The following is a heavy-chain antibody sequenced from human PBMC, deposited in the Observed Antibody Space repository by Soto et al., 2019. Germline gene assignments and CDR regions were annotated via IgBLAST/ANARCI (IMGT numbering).Heavy chain of an antibody. V-gene: IGHV2-5*02. Sequence: SGPTLVHPTQTLTLTCTFSGFSLSTSGVGVGWIRQPPGKALEWLALIYWDDDKRYSPSLKSRLTMTKDTSKNQVVLKMANMDPVDTAKYYCAHSFDPPIQPYDYIWGSYRPTNAYNWFDPWGQGTLVTVSS. CDR2: IYWDDDK. J-gene: IGHJ5*02. D-gene: IGHD3-16*02. CDR1: GFSLSTSGVG. CDR3: AHSFDPPIQPYDYIWGSYRPTNAYNWFDP.